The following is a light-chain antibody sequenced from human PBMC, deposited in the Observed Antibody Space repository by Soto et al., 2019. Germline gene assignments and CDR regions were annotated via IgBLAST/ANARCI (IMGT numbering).Light chain of an antibody. CDR3: AAWDDSLSAWV. CDR1: NYNIGSDY. Sequence: QSVLSQPPSASGTPGQRVTISCSGSNYNIGSDYVYWFQQLPGTAPKLLIYTNNQRPSGVPDRFSGSKSGTSASLAISGLRSEDEADYCCAAWDDSLSAWVFGGGTKLTVL. J-gene: IGLJ3*02. V-gene: IGLV1-47*02. CDR2: TNN.